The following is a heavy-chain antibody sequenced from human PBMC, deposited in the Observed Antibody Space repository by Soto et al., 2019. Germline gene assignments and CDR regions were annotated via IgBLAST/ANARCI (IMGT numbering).Heavy chain of an antibody. V-gene: IGHV3-23*01. CDR1: GFTFSSYA. J-gene: IGHJ4*02. D-gene: IGHD2-2*01. CDR3: AKDIVVVPAAMTLFDY. CDR2: ISGSGGST. Sequence: EVQLLESGGGLVQPGGSLRLSCAASGFTFSSYAMSWVRQAPGKGLEWVSAISGSGGSTYYADSVKGRFTISRNNSKNKLYLQMNSLRAEDTAVYYCAKDIVVVPAAMTLFDYWGKGTLVTVSS.